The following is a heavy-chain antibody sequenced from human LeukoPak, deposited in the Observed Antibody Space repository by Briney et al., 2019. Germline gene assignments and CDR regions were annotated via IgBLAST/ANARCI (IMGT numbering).Heavy chain of an antibody. CDR1: GYSFPTYW. Sequence: GESLKISCKGSGYSFPTYWVGWVRQTPGRGLEWMGSLYPGDSTARYSPSFQGRITISVDKSISTAYLQWSSLMASDTAMYYCASISWSSEYYFHYWGQGTLVTVSS. V-gene: IGHV5-51*01. J-gene: IGHJ4*02. CDR3: ASISWSSEYYFHY. CDR2: LYPGDSTA. D-gene: IGHD6-13*01.